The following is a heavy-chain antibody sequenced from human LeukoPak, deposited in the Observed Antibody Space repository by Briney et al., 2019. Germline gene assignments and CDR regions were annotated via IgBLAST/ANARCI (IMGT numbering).Heavy chain of an antibody. CDR2: IYSGGTT. V-gene: IGHV3-66*01. J-gene: IGHJ5*02. Sequence: GGSLRLSCAASGFTVSSKYMSWVRQAPGKGPEWVAVIYSGGTTNHADSVKGRFTMSRDNSKNSLYLQMNSLRAEDTAIYYCVRMVSGWPNWIDPWGQGTLVTVSS. D-gene: IGHD6-19*01. CDR1: GFTVSSKY. CDR3: VRMVSGWPNWIDP.